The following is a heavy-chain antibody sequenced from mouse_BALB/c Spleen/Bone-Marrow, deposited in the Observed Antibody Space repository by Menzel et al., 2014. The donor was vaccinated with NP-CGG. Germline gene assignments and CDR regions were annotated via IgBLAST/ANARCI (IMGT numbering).Heavy chain of an antibody. V-gene: IGHV1S16*01. CDR1: GYTFTSYW. J-gene: IGHJ4*01. Sequence: VKLVESGAELVKPGASAKLSCKASGYTFTSYWMHWVKLRPGQGFEWIGEINPSNGGTNYNEKFKRKATLTVDKSSSTAYMQLSSLTSEDSAVYYCTYMGYYGSSYAMDYWGQGTSVTVSS. CDR2: INPSNGGT. D-gene: IGHD1-1*01. CDR3: TYMGYYGSSYAMDY.